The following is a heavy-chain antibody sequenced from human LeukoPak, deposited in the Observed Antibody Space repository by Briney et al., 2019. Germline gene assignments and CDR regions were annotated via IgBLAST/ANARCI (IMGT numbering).Heavy chain of an antibody. CDR1: GFSLSTSGMC. D-gene: IGHD3-10*01. CDR2: IDWDDDK. V-gene: IGHV2-70*11. J-gene: IGHJ4*02. Sequence: SGPTLVNPTQTLTLTCTFSGFSLSTSGMCVSWIRQPPGKALEWLARIDWDDDKYYSTSLKTRLTISKDTSKNQVVLTMTNMDPVDTATYYCARSSYYYGSGSPSTFDYWGQGTLVTVSS. CDR3: ARSSYYYGSGSPSTFDY.